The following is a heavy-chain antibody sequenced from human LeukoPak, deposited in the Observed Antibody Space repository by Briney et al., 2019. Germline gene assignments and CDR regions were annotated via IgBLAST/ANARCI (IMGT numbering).Heavy chain of an antibody. CDR2: ISSSGSTI. CDR1: GFTFSSYE. V-gene: IGHV3-48*03. J-gene: IGHJ6*02. Sequence: GGSLRLSRAASGFTFSSYEMNWVRQAPGKRLEWVSYISSSGSTIYYADSVKGRFTISRDNAKNSLYLQMNSLRAEDTAVYYCARAVWVPAAIDYSYYYYYGMDVWGQGTTVTVSS. CDR3: ARAVWVPAAIDYSYYYYYGMDV. D-gene: IGHD2-2*01.